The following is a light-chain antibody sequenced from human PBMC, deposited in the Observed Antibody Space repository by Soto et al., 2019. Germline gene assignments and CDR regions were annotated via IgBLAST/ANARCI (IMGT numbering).Light chain of an antibody. V-gene: IGLV2-14*03. CDR1: SSDVGGFNY. J-gene: IGLJ1*01. Sequence: QSALTQPASVSGSPGQSITISCTGTSSDVGGFNYVSWYQHHPGKAPKLLIYDVSYRPSGVSNRFSGSKSGNTASLTISGLQAEDEADYYCSSYTSSSTYVFGTGTTVTVL. CDR3: SSYTSSSTYV. CDR2: DVS.